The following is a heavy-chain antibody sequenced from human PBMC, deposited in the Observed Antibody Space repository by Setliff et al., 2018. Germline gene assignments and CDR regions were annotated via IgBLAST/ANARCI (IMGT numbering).Heavy chain of an antibody. Sequence: GASVKVSCKGSGYTFSTYAIIWMRQAPGQGLEWMGWINTNTGNPSYAQGFTGRFVFSLDTSVSTAYLQISSLKDEDTAIYYCARGSRFGTIVYRGDYYLDVWGKGTTVTVSS. CDR1: GYTFSTYA. J-gene: IGHJ6*03. V-gene: IGHV7-4-1*02. D-gene: IGHD3-10*01. CDR2: INTNTGNP. CDR3: ARGSRFGTIVYRGDYYLDV.